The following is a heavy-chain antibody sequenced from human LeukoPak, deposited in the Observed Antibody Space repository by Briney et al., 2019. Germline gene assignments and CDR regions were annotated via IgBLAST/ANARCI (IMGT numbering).Heavy chain of an antibody. CDR2: ISSGSITI. CDR3: ARGTYSGNDL. Sequence: PGGSLRLSCEASGFTFSSYRMVWVRQAPGKGLESISDISSGSITINYADSVKGRFTISRDNAKNSLYLQMNSLRAEDTAVYYCARGTYSGNDLWGQGTLVIVSS. J-gene: IGHJ4*02. D-gene: IGHD5-12*01. V-gene: IGHV3-48*04. CDR1: GFTFSSYR.